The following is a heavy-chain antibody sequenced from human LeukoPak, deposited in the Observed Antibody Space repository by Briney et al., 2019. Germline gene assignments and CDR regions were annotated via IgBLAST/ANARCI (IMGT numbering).Heavy chain of an antibody. D-gene: IGHD3-16*02. J-gene: IGHJ4*02. CDR2: ISYSGST. Sequence: SETLSLTCTVSGGFISSYYWSWIRQPPGKGLEWIGYISYSGSTNYNPSLKSRVTISVDTSKNQFSLKLSSVTAADTAVYYCARYVWGSYPTFEDYWGRGTLVTVSS. CDR3: ARYVWGSYPTFEDY. V-gene: IGHV4-59*01. CDR1: GGFISSYY.